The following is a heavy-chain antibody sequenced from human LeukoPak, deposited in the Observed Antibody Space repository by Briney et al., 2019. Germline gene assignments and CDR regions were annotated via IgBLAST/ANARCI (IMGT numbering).Heavy chain of an antibody. D-gene: IGHD2-2*01. CDR1: GVSVSNSNFY. CDR2: MHYSGST. V-gene: IGHV4-39*01. Sequence: SETLSLTCTVSGVSVSNSNFYWGWIRRPPGKGPEFIGSMHYSGSTYYNPSLKSRVAVFVDTSKNQFSLNLRFVTDADTAVYYCARGVYCSSACCYWDWGQGTLVTVSS. CDR3: ARGVYCSSACCYWD. J-gene: IGHJ4*02.